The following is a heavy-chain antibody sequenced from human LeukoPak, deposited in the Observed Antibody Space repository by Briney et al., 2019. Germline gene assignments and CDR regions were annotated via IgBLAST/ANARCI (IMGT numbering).Heavy chain of an antibody. J-gene: IGHJ6*02. CDR3: TIRADYYGSGSYSASYYYYGMDV. Sequence: GGSLRLSCAASGFTFSGSAMHWVRQASGKGLEWVGRIRSKANSYATAYAASVKGRFTISRDDSKNTAYLQMNSLKTEDMAVYYCTIRADYYGSGSYSASYYYYGMDVWGQGTTVTVSS. CDR1: GFTFSGSA. CDR2: IRSKANSYAT. D-gene: IGHD3-10*01. V-gene: IGHV3-73*01.